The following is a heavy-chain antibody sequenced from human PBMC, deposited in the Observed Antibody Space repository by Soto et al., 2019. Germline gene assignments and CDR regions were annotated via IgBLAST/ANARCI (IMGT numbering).Heavy chain of an antibody. V-gene: IGHV3-33*01. CDR2: IWSDGSNK. J-gene: IGHJ6*02. CDR1: GFTFSSNG. CDR3: ARDGSNKPGFYYGMNV. Sequence: GGSLRLSCTASGFTFSSNGMHWVRQAPGKGLEWVAVIWSDGSNKYYADSVKGRFTIFRDNSKSTLYLQMNGLRAEDTAVYYCARDGSNKPGFYYGMNVSGQGTMLTVSS. D-gene: IGHD6-13*01.